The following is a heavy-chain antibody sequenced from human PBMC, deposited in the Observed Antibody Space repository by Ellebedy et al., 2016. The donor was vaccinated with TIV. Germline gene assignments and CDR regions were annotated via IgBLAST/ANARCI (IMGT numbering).Heavy chain of an antibody. CDR3: AKAPRIAVAGTVSY. D-gene: IGHD6-19*01. J-gene: IGHJ4*02. V-gene: IGHV3-23*01. Sequence: GESLKISXAASGFTFSSYAMSWVRQAPGKGLEWVSAISGSGGSTYYADSVKGRFTISRDNSKNTLYLQMNSLRAEDTAVYYCAKAPRIAVAGTVSYWGQGTLVTVSS. CDR2: ISGSGGST. CDR1: GFTFSSYA.